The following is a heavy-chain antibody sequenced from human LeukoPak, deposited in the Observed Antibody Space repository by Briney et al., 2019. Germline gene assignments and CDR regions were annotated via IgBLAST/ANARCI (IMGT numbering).Heavy chain of an antibody. V-gene: IGHV1-46*01. CDR1: GYTFTSYY. J-gene: IGHJ4*02. D-gene: IGHD2-15*01. CDR2: INPSGGST. CDR3: ASDRRPGYCSGGSCPQLDY. Sequence: ASVNVSCKASGYTFTSYYMHWVRQAPGQGLEWMGIINPSGGSTSYAQKFQGRVTMTRDTSTSTVYMELSSLRSEDTAVYYCASDRRPGYCSGGSCPQLDYWGQGTLVTVSS.